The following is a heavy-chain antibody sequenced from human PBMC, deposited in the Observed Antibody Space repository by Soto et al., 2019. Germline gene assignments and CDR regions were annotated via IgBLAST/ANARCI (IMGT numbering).Heavy chain of an antibody. J-gene: IGHJ5*02. CDR1: GTSVSSGSYY. Sequence: SETLSLTCTVSGTSVSSGSYYWRWIRPPPGKGLEWIGYIYYSWSTNYNPSLNSRVTISLDTSKNQFCLKLSSVTCAETAVYYCARQTTGWFEPWGQGTLVTVSS. CDR2: IYYSWST. V-gene: IGHV4-61*01. D-gene: IGHD1-7*01. CDR3: ARQTTGWFEP.